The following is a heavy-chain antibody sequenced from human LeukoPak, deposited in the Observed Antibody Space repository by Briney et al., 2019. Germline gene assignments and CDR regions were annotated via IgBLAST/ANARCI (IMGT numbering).Heavy chain of an antibody. CDR2: ISYDGRNK. CDR3: ARDFGLRYFDWSNGGYYYYYGMDV. Sequence: GGSLRLSCAASGFTFSSYAMHWVRQAPGKGLEWVAVISYDGRNKYYADSVKGRFTISRDNSKNTLYLQMNSLRAEDTAVYYCARDFGLRYFDWSNGGYYYYYGMDVWGQGTTVTVSS. D-gene: IGHD3-9*01. CDR1: GFTFSSYA. V-gene: IGHV3-30*04. J-gene: IGHJ6*02.